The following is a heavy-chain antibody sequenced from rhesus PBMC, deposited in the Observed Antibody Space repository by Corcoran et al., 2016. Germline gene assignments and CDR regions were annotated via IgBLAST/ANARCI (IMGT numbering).Heavy chain of an antibody. V-gene: IGHV4-169*02. CDR2: IYGGGSST. J-gene: IGHJ6*01. CDR3: ASEGPPAYCGLDS. CDR1: GGSISSSY. Sequence: QLQLQESGPGLVKPSETLSVTCAVSGGSISSSYWSWIRQAPGKGLEWIGYIYGGGSSTNYNPSLKDRVTLSVDTSKDQLSLKLSSVTAADTAVYYCASEGPPAYCGLDSWGQGVVVTVSS.